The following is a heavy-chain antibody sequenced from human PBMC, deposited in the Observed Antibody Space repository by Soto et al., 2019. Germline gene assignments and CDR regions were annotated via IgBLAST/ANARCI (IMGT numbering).Heavy chain of an antibody. V-gene: IGHV5-10-1*01. Sequence: PGESLKISCKGSGYSFTSYWISWVRQMPGKGLEWMGRIDPSDSYTNYSPSFQGHVTISAYKSISTAYLQWSSLQASDTAMYYCARPPIKDIVVVVAATYCMDGWGQGTTVTVSS. CDR1: GYSFTSYW. D-gene: IGHD2-15*01. J-gene: IGHJ6*02. CDR2: IDPSDSYT. CDR3: ARPPIKDIVVVVAATYCMDG.